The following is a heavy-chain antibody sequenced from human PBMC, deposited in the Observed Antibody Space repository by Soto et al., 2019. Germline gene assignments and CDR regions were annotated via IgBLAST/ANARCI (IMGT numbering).Heavy chain of an antibody. Sequence: EVQLTESGGGLVKPGGSLRLSCEGSGFNFRNFNMIWVRQAPGKGLEWVSSVSGSSSYIYYADSVKGRFTVSRDNANNLVFLQMNGLRPEDTAMYYCARDLRGHYGPCGQGTMVTVSS. CDR2: VSGSSSYI. V-gene: IGHV3-21*06. CDR1: GFNFRNFN. CDR3: ARDLRGHYGP. J-gene: IGHJ3*01. D-gene: IGHD4-17*01.